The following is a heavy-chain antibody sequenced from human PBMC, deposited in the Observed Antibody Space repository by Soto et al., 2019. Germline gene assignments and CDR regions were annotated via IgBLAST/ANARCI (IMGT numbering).Heavy chain of an antibody. Sequence: SETLSLTCTVSGDSISDYFYWSWIRQPAGKGLEWIGRIYTDGTTKYNPSLKSRVTLSLDKSKNQFSLRLSSVTAADTAVYYFAREVRGGFTGIFDQWGRGSRVTVS. V-gene: IGHV4-4*07. CDR1: GDSISDYFY. D-gene: IGHD2-15*01. CDR3: AREVRGGFTGIFDQ. CDR2: IYTDGTT. J-gene: IGHJ4*02.